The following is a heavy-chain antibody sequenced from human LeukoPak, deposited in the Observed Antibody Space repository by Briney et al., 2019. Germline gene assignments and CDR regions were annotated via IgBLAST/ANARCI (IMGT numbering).Heavy chain of an antibody. CDR2: IRYDGSSK. V-gene: IGHV3-30*02. CDR1: GFSISSYD. Sequence: GGSLRLSCVASGFSISSYDMHWVRQGPGKGLEGVAFIRYDGSSKYYADSVKGRFTISRDNSKNTLYVQMNSLRAEDTAVYYCARRAGAYSHPYDYWGQGTLVTVSS. D-gene: IGHD4/OR15-4a*01. CDR3: ARRAGAYSHPYDY. J-gene: IGHJ4*02.